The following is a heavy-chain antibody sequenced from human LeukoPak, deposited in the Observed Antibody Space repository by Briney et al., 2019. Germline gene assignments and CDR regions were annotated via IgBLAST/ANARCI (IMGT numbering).Heavy chain of an antibody. D-gene: IGHD2-15*01. CDR3: ARDGPGCSGGSCLYYYYYYGMDV. CDR1: GGSISSSNW. J-gene: IGHJ6*04. Sequence: SETLSLTCAVSGGSISSSNWWSGVRQPPGKGGEWIGEIYQSGSTNYNPSLKRRVTISVDKSKNQFSLKLSSVTAADTAVYYCARDGPGCSGGSCLYYYYYYGMDVWGKGTTVTVSS. V-gene: IGHV4-4*02. CDR2: IYQSGST.